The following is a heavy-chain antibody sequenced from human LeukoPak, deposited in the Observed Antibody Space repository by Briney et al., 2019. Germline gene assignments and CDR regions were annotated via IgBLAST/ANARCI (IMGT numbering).Heavy chain of an antibody. D-gene: IGHD3-3*01. CDR3: AREGEWFLKESYYYAMDV. Sequence: GGSLRLSCAASGFTFSSYATHWVRQAPGRGLEYVSAISANGGNTYYANSVKGRFTVSRDNSKNTLYLQMGSLRAEDMAVYYCAREGEWFLKESYYYAMDVWGQGTTVTASS. CDR1: GFTFSSYA. V-gene: IGHV3-64*01. J-gene: IGHJ6*02. CDR2: ISANGGNT.